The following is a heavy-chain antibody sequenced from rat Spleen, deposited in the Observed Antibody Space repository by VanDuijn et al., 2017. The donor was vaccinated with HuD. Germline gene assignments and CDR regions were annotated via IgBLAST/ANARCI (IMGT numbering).Heavy chain of an antibody. CDR3: ARPNYPRLNYCDY. CDR1: GFTFSDYY. CDR2: INNDGSST. V-gene: IGHV5-29*01. D-gene: IGHD1-4*01. Sequence: EVQLVESDGGLVQPGRSLKLSCAASGFTFSDYYMAWVLQAPTKGLEWVATINNDGSSTYYRDSVKGRFTISRDNAKSTLYLHMDSLRSEDTATYYCARPNYPRLNYCDYWGQGVMVTVSS. J-gene: IGHJ2*01.